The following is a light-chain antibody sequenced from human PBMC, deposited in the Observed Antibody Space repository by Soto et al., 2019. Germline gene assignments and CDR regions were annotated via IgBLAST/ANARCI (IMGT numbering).Light chain of an antibody. CDR1: QSISSG. Sequence: DIQMTQSPSTLSASVGDRVNITCRASQSISSGLAWYQQKPGKAPKLLIYRASDLQTGVPSRFSGSGSGTEFTPTISSMQTVDIPTYYCQQYSSYFFTFGPGPKVDVK. CDR2: RAS. J-gene: IGKJ3*01. CDR3: QQYSSYFFT. V-gene: IGKV1-5*03.